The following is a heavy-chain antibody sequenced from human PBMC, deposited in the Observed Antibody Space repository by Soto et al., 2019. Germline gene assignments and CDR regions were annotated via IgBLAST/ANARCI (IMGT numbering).Heavy chain of an antibody. CDR3: AHRRVRDSSGENFDP. Sequence: QITLKESGPTLVKPTQTLTLTCTFSGFSLNTNAVGVAWIRQPPGKALEWLALLYWDDDKRYSTSLKSRLTITTDTSKNQVVLTMTNMDPEDTATYYCAHRRVRDSSGENFDPWGQGTLVTVPS. CDR1: GFSLNTNAVG. V-gene: IGHV2-5*02. J-gene: IGHJ5*02. CDR2: LYWDDDK. D-gene: IGHD6-19*01.